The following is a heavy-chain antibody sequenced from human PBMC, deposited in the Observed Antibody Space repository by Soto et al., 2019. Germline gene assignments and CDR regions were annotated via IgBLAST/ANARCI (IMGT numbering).Heavy chain of an antibody. J-gene: IGHJ5*02. CDR3: AKVGPVVLMVYAPRPYNWFDP. CDR1: GASVTGFY. D-gene: IGHD2-8*01. CDR2: VFHSGSS. Sequence: PSETLSLTCTVSGASVTGFYWSWIRQPPGKGLEWIGYVFHSGSSNYNPSLKSRVTISVDTSKSQISLRLTSVTAADTAVYYCAKVGPVVLMVYAPRPYNWFDPWGQGTLVTVSS. V-gene: IGHV4-59*02.